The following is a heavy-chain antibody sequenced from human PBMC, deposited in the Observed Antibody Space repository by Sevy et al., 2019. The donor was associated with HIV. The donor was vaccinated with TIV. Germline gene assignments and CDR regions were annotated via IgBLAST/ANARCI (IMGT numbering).Heavy chain of an antibody. CDR1: GFTFSNYF. V-gene: IGHV3-21*01. CDR2: ISSGSSYI. CDR3: ARGDYYGSLYYFDY. D-gene: IGHD3-10*01. Sequence: GGSLRLSCAASGFTFSNYFMNWVLQAPGKGLEWVSSISSGSSYIFYADSLKGRFTISRDNAKNSLYLHMNSLRAEDTAVYYCARGDYYGSLYYFDYWGPGTLVTVSS. J-gene: IGHJ4*02.